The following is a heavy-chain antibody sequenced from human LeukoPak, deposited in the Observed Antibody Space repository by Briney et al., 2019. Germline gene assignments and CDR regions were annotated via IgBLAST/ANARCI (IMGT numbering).Heavy chain of an antibody. V-gene: IGHV3-21*01. CDR1: GFIFSSYS. CDR2: ISSSGSST. J-gene: IGHJ4*02. Sequence: GGSLRLSCAASGFIFSSYSMSWVRQAPGKGLEWVSSISSSGSSTYYADSVKGRFTISRDNAENSLYLQMSSLRAEDTAMYYCARSYYDGSGNYLWYFDFWGQGTLVTVSS. CDR3: ARSYYDGSGNYLWYFDF. D-gene: IGHD3-22*01.